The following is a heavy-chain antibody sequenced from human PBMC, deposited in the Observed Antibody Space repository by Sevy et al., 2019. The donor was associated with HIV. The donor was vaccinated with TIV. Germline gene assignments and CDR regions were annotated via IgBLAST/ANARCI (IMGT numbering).Heavy chain of an antibody. J-gene: IGHJ4*02. D-gene: IGHD6-19*01. CDR2: ISGSSSTI. Sequence: GGSLRLSCAASGFTFSSYSMNWVRQPPGKGLEWVSYISGSSSTIYYADSVKGRSTISRDNAKNSLYLQMNSLRADDTAVYYCARDPIAVAGTLNYFDYWGQGTLVTVSS. V-gene: IGHV3-48*01. CDR3: ARDPIAVAGTLNYFDY. CDR1: GFTFSSYS.